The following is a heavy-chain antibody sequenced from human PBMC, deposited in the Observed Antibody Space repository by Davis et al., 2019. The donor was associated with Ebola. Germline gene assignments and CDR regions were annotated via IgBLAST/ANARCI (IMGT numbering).Heavy chain of an antibody. Sequence: PSETLSLTCAVYGWSFSGYYWSWIRQPPGKGLEWIGEINHSGSTNYNPSLKSRVTISVDTSKNQFSLKLSSVTAADTAVYYCARMGFVVVPAAIRIREGYYYYYMDVWGKGTTVTVSS. CDR1: GWSFSGYY. CDR2: INHSGST. D-gene: IGHD2-2*02. J-gene: IGHJ6*03. CDR3: ARMGFVVVPAAIRIREGYYYYYMDV. V-gene: IGHV4-34*01.